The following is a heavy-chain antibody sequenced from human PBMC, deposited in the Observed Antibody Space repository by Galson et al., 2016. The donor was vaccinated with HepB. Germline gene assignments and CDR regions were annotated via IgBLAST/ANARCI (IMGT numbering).Heavy chain of an antibody. CDR1: EFTFSSYG. CDR3: AKGLYNDFWSGFPPYYDYVMDV. CDR2: VSFDGSQK. Sequence: SLRLSCAASEFTFSSYGTHWVRQAPGQGLEWVAVVSFDGSQKYYPDSVKGRFALSRDNSKNTLFLHVSSLSSEDTAVYYCAKGLYNDFWSGFPPYYDYVMDVWGQGTTVTVSS. V-gene: IGHV3-30*18. J-gene: IGHJ6*02. D-gene: IGHD3-3*01.